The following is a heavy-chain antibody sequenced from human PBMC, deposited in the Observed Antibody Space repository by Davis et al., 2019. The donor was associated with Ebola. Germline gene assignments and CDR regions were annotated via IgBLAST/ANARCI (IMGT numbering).Heavy chain of an antibody. Sequence: HTGGSLRLSCAASGFTFSSYWMHWVRQAPGKGLVWVSRINSDGSSTSYADSVKGRFTISRDNAKNSLYLQMNSLRAEDTALYYCAKPGGPWGGMDVWGQGTTVTVSS. CDR2: INSDGSST. CDR1: GFTFSSYW. CDR3: AKPGGPWGGMDV. V-gene: IGHV3-74*01. J-gene: IGHJ6*02. D-gene: IGHD3-16*01.